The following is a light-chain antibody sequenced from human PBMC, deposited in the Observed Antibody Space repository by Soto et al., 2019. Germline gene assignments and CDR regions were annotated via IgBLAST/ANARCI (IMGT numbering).Light chain of an antibody. CDR3: YSYTARDIWV. Sequence: QSVLTQPRSVSGSPGQSVTISCTGTNSDVGRYNFVSWYQQLPGKAPKLLISAVSQRPSGVPDRFSGSKSGNTASLTISGLQADDEAEYFCYSYTARDIWVFGGRTKGTVL. V-gene: IGLV2-11*01. CDR1: NSDVGRYNF. CDR2: AVS. J-gene: IGLJ3*02.